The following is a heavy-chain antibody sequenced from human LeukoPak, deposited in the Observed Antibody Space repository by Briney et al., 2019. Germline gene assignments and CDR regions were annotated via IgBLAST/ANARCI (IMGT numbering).Heavy chain of an antibody. V-gene: IGHV3-20*04. J-gene: IGHJ4*02. Sequence: PGGSLRLSCAASGFTFSSYEMNWVRQAPGKGLEWVSGINWNGGSTGYADSVKGRFTISRDNAKNSLYLQMNSLRAEDTALYYCARGWAPNWNYVVWYWGQGTLVTVSS. D-gene: IGHD1-7*01. CDR2: INWNGGST. CDR3: ARGWAPNWNYVVWY. CDR1: GFTFSSYE.